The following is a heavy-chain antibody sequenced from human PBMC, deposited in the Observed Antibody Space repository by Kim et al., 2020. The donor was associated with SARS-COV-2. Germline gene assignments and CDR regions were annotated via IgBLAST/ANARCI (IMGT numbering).Heavy chain of an antibody. CDR1: GFTFSDHY. J-gene: IGHJ3*02. CDR3: ARALMTTSNPYSFDI. Sequence: GGSLRLSCTASGFTFSDHYMDWVRQAPGKGLEWVGRTRNKANRYTTEYAASVKGRFTISIDDAKNSLYLQMNSLKAEDTAVYYCARALMTTSNPYSFDIWGQGTMVTVSS. CDR2: TRNKANRYTT. V-gene: IGHV3-72*01. D-gene: IGHD4-17*01.